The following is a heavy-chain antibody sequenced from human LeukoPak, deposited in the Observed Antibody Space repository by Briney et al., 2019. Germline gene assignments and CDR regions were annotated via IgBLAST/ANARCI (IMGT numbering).Heavy chain of an antibody. D-gene: IGHD2-15*01. J-gene: IGHJ4*02. CDR3: ARDFFHGHCSCLSCFLLDY. Sequence: ASVKVSCKASGYIFTRYGISWVRQAPGQGLEWMGWISAHYGNTNYAQKFQDRVTMTTDTSTNTAYMELRSLRPDDTVVYYCARDFFHGHCSCLSCFLLDYWGQGSLVTVSS. CDR1: GYIFTRYG. V-gene: IGHV1-18*04. CDR2: ISAHYGNT.